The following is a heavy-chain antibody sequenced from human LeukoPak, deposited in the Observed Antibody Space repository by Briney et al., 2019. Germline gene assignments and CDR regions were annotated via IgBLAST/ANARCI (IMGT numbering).Heavy chain of an antibody. V-gene: IGHV4-4*09. CDR3: ASQKMVSPSSSWYYYYYYMDV. CDR2: IYTSGST. Sequence: SETLSLTCTVSGGSISSYYWSWIRQPPGKGLEWIGDIYTSGSTNYNPSLKSRVTISVDTSKNQFSLKLSSVTAADTAVYYGASQKMVSPSSSWYYYYYYMDVWGKGTTVTVSS. J-gene: IGHJ6*03. CDR1: GGSISSYY. D-gene: IGHD6-13*01.